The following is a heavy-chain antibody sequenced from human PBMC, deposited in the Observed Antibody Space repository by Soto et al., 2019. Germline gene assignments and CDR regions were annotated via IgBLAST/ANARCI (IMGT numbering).Heavy chain of an antibody. J-gene: IGHJ4*02. CDR2: ISHDGSDK. Sequence: QVQLVESGGGVVQPGRSLRLSCAASGFTFSSYGMHWVRQAPGKGLEWVAVISHDGSDKHYADSVKGRVTTSRDNSKNPPYMQMNSLKPDDTAGYDCAKDRSGTGKLDYGGQGTLVTVSS. D-gene: IGHD1-26*01. V-gene: IGHV3-30*18. CDR1: GFTFSSYG. CDR3: AKDRSGTGKLDY.